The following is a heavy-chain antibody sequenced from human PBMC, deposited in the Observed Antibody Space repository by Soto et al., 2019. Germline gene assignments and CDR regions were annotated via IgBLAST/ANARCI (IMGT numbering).Heavy chain of an antibody. CDR1: GFSFEIYW. V-gene: IGHV3-7*01. Sequence: PGGSLRLSCAASGFSFEIYWMGWVRQAPGKGLEWVANINPDGSGEYYLDSVKGRFTISRDNAKNSVYLQMNSLVGDDTAVYYCARENWFFDYWGQGTPVTVPQ. CDR2: INPDGSGE. CDR3: ARENWFFDY. J-gene: IGHJ4*02. D-gene: IGHD3-10*01.